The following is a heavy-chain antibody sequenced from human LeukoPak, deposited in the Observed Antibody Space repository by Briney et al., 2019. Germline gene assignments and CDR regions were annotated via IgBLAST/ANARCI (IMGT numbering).Heavy chain of an antibody. V-gene: IGHV1-2*02. CDR1: ACAFTGYY. J-gene: IGHJ3*02. CDR3: GGLVVQWRLRCDDAFHI. Sequence: ASVKVSFKASACAFTGYYMHLVRQAPGQGLEWMGWINPNSGGTKYAQKFQGRVTMTSDTPISTAYMELRSLKSDDTAGRCCGGLVVQWRLRCDDAFHIWGQGTMLTVSS. D-gene: IGHD1-26*01. CDR2: INPNSGGT.